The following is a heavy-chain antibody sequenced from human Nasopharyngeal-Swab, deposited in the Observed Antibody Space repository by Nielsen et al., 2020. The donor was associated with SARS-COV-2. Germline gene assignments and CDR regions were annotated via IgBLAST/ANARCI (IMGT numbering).Heavy chain of an antibody. D-gene: IGHD5-18*01. J-gene: IGHJ6*02. CDR3: ARDNRIQLWLRFYGLDV. Sequence: GESLKISCAASGITVSSDYMTWVRQAPGKGLEWVSLINSDGSTYYSDSVRGRFTISRDSSKNTLYLQMNYLRAEDTALYYCARDNRIQLWLRFYGLDVRGQGTTVTVSS. V-gene: IGHV3-66*01. CDR1: GITVSSDY. CDR2: INSDGST.